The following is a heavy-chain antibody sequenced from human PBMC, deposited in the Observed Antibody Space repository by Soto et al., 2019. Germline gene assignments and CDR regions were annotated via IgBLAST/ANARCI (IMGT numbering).Heavy chain of an antibody. CDR2: INHSGST. CDR1: GGSFSGYY. Sequence: QVQLQQWGAGLLKTSETLSLTCAVYGGSFSGYYWSWIRQPPGKGLEWIGEINHSGSTNYNPSLKSRVTISVDTSKNQFSLKLSSVTAADTAVYYCARGGFKAATDYWGQGTLVTVSS. D-gene: IGHD2-15*01. V-gene: IGHV4-34*01. J-gene: IGHJ4*02. CDR3: ARGGFKAATDY.